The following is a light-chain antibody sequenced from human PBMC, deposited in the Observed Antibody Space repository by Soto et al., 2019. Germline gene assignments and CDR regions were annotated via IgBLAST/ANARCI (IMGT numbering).Light chain of an antibody. CDR2: AAS. Sequence: DMEMTQSPSSLSAFVGDRVTITCRASQSISNYLNWYQHKPGKVPKLLIYAASSLQSGVPTRFSGNGSGTDFTLTINSLQPEDFATYYCQQSYGTPLTFGGGTKIEIK. V-gene: IGKV1-39*01. CDR3: QQSYGTPLT. CDR1: QSISNY. J-gene: IGKJ4*01.